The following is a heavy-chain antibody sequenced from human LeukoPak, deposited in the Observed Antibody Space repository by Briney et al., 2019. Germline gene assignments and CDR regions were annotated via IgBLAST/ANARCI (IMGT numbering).Heavy chain of an antibody. V-gene: IGHV3-23*01. J-gene: IGHJ6*02. CDR2: ISGSGGST. Sequence: GGSLRLSCAASGFTFSSYAMSWVRQAPGKGLEWVSAISGSGGSTFYADSVKGRFTISRDNSNNTLYLQMNTLRAEDTALYYCAKGSRGGVYPNYYNAMDVWGQGTTVTVSS. CDR3: AKGSRGGVYPNYYNAMDV. D-gene: IGHD5/OR15-5a*01. CDR1: GFTFSSYA.